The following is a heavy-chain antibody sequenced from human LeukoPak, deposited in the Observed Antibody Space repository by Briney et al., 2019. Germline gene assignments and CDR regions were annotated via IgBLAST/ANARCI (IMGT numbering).Heavy chain of an antibody. D-gene: IGHD3-16*01. J-gene: IGHJ4*02. Sequence: GGSLRLSCAASGFSLSNYGLHWVRQGPGKGLEWLAVINYDGSNRYYADSVKGRFTISKDGSENILYLQMNSLRADDTAMYYCARWGGTRQFYFDYWGQGTLATVSS. V-gene: IGHV3-33*01. CDR2: INYDGSNR. CDR3: ARWGGTRQFYFDY. CDR1: GFSLSNYG.